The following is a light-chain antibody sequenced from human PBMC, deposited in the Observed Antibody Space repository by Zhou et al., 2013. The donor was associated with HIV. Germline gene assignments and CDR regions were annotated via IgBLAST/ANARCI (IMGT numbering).Light chain of an antibody. Sequence: DIQLTQSPSTLSASIGDSVTITCRASQRLSDWLAWYQQKPGKAPKLLIYQSSNLESGVPSRFSGSGSGTEFTLTISSLQPDDFATYYCQQYNGFSYFFGQGTNLEIK. CDR3: QQYNGFSYF. V-gene: IGKV1-5*03. J-gene: IGKJ2*01. CDR2: QSS. CDR1: QRLSDW.